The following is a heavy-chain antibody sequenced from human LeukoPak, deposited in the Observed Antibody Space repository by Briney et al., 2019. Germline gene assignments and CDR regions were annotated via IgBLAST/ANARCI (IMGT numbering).Heavy chain of an antibody. D-gene: IGHD2-2*01. Sequence: ASVKVSCKASGYTFTSYGISWVRQAPGQGLEWMGWISAYNGNTNYAQKLQGRVAMTTDTSTSTAYMELRSLRSDDTAVYYCARDFALGYSSSTSCSPTFDYWGQGTLVTVSS. V-gene: IGHV1-18*01. CDR3: ARDFALGYSSSTSCSPTFDY. J-gene: IGHJ4*02. CDR2: ISAYNGNT. CDR1: GYTFTSYG.